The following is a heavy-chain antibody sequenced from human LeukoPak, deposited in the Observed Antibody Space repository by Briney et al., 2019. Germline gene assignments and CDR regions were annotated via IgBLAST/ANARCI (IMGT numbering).Heavy chain of an antibody. V-gene: IGHV3-30*03. J-gene: IGHJ4*02. CDR2: ISYDGSNK. CDR1: GFTFSSYG. Sequence: GRSLRLSCAASGFTFSSYGMHWVRQAPGKGLEWVAVISYDGSNKYYADSVKGRFTISRDNSKNTLYLQMNSLKTEDTAVYYCTTGRYYYDSSGYPLLDYWGQGTLVTVSS. D-gene: IGHD3-22*01. CDR3: TTGRYYYDSSGYPLLDY.